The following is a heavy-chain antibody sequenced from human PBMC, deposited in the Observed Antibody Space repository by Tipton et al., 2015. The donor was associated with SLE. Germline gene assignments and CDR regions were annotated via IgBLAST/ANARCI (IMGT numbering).Heavy chain of an antibody. V-gene: IGHV1-69*01. CDR3: ARDLTYYYGSGSLYGMDV. J-gene: IGHJ6*02. Sequence: QLVQSGAEVKKPGSSVKVSCKASGGTFSSYAVSWVRQAPGQGFEWMGGIIPIFGTANYAQKFQGRVTITADESTSTAYMELSSLRSEDTAVYYCARDLTYYYGSGSLYGMDVWGQGTTVTVSS. D-gene: IGHD3-10*01. CDR1: GGTFSSYA. CDR2: IIPIFGTA.